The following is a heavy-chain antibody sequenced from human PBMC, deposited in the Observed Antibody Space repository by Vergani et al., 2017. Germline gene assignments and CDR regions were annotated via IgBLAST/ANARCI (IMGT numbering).Heavy chain of an antibody. V-gene: IGHV4-59*01. CDR2: IYYSGST. D-gene: IGHD3-3*01. CDR3: GRGYYEFGSIYYYDYYYMDV. CDR1: GGSISSYY. J-gene: IGHJ6*03. Sequence: QVQLQESGPGLVKPSETLSLTCTVSGGSISSYYWSWIRQPPGKGLEWIGYIYYSGSTNYNPSLKSRVTISVDTSTNQLSLKLSSVTAADTAVYYCGRGYYEFGSIYYYDYYYMDVWGKGTTVTVSS.